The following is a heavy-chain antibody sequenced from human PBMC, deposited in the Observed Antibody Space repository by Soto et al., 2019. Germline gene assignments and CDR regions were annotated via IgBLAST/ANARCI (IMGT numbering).Heavy chain of an antibody. J-gene: IGHJ4*02. CDR2: VNTYNGNP. CDR3: ARDSQYSTSWQRFDS. CDR1: GYTFTNYA. Sequence: QIQLVQSGVEVKKPGASVKVSCKASGYTFTNYAISWGRQAPGRGLEWMGWVNTYNGNPNYAQIFQGRITMTTDTSTGTAYMELRSLKSDDSAVYYCARDSQYSTSWQRFDSWGQGTLVTVSS. V-gene: IGHV1-18*01. D-gene: IGHD6-13*01.